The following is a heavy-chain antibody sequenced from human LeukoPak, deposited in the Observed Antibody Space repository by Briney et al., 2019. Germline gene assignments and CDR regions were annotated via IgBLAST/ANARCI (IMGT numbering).Heavy chain of an antibody. V-gene: IGHV5-10-1*01. CDR1: GYSFTSYW. J-gene: IGHJ3*02. D-gene: IGHD3-9*01. Sequence: GESLKISCKGSGYSFTSYWISWVRQMPGKGLEWMGRIDPSDSYTNYSPSFQGHVIISADKSISTAYLQWSSLKASDTAMYYCARHYDILTGYPLDAFDIWGQGTMVTVSS. CDR3: ARHYDILTGYPLDAFDI. CDR2: IDPSDSYT.